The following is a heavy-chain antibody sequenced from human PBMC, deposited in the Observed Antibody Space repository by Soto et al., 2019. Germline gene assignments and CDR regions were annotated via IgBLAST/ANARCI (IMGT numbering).Heavy chain of an antibody. CDR2: IYYSGST. V-gene: IGHV4-39*01. D-gene: IGHD3-10*01. CDR1: GGSISSSSYY. J-gene: IGHJ5*02. Sequence: SETLSLTCTVSGGSISSSSYYWGWIRQPPGKGLEWIGSIYYSGSTYYNPSLKSRVTISVDTSKNQFSLKLSSVTAADTAVYYCARQPNLWFGDLQNWFAPWGQGTLVTVSS. CDR3: ARQPNLWFGDLQNWFAP.